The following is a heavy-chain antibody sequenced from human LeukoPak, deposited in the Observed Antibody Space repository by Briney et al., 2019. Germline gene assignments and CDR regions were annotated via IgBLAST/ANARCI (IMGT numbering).Heavy chain of an antibody. J-gene: IGHJ4*02. Sequence: SETLSLTCSVSPDSINSYYWSWIRQPPGKGLEWIGHISDSGNTKYSPSLKSRVTISRDTSKRQLSLQLTSVTAADTAVYYCARRSNWGSFFPFDYWGRGTLVTVSS. CDR3: ARRSNWGSFFPFDY. D-gene: IGHD3-16*01. CDR2: ISDSGNT. CDR1: PDSINSYY. V-gene: IGHV4-59*08.